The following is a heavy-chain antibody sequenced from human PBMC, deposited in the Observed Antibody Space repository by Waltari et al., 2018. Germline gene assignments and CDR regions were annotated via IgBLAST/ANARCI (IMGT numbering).Heavy chain of an antibody. CDR3: TTDLVYDSSGYGGYFDY. CDR1: GFTFSNAW. V-gene: IGHV3-15*01. Sequence: EVQLVESGGGLVKPGGSLRLSCAASGFTFSNAWMSWVRQAPGKGLGWVGRIKRKTDGGQTDYAGPVKGRFTISRDDSKNTLYLQMNSLKTEDTAVYYCTTDLVYDSSGYGGYFDYWGQGTLVTVSS. D-gene: IGHD3-22*01. CDR2: IKRKTDGGQT. J-gene: IGHJ4*02.